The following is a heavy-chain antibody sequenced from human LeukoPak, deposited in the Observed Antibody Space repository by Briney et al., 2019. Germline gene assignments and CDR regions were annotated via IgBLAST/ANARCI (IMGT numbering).Heavy chain of an antibody. CDR1: GFTFSSYA. CDR2: ISGSGGST. CDR3: ANIPPSTTSFHAFDI. Sequence: PGGSLRLSCAASGFTFSSYAMGWVRQAPGKGLEWVSAISGSGGSTYYADSVKGRFTISRDNSKNTLYLQMNSLRAEDTAVYYCANIPPSTTSFHAFDIWGQGTMVTVSS. D-gene: IGHD1-14*01. V-gene: IGHV3-23*01. J-gene: IGHJ3*02.